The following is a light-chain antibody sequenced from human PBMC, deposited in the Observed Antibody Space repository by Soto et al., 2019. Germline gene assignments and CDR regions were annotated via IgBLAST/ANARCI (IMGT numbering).Light chain of an antibody. CDR3: QQYNSYWFT. J-gene: IGKJ3*01. Sequence: DIQMTQSPSTLSASVGDRVTITCRASQSINNWLAWYQQKPGKAPKLLIYEASSLESVVPSRFSGSGSGTEFTLTISSLQPDDFATYYCQQYNSYWFTFGPGTKVDIK. V-gene: IGKV1-5*03. CDR2: EAS. CDR1: QSINNW.